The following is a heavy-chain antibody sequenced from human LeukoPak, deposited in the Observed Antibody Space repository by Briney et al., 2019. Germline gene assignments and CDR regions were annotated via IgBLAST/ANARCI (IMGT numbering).Heavy chain of an antibody. CDR2: INSDGSST. CDR1: GFTFSRYW. CDR3: ARDVGSVWYHFDN. Sequence: GGSLRLSCAASGFTFSRYWMHCVRQAPGKGLVWVSRINSDGSSTTYADSVKGRFTISRDNAENTLYLQMNSLRVEDTAVYYCARDVGSVWYHFDNWGQGTLVTVSS. J-gene: IGHJ4*02. V-gene: IGHV3-74*01. D-gene: IGHD1-26*01.